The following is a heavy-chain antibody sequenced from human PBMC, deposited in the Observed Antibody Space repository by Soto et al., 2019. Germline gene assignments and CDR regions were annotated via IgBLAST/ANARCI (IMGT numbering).Heavy chain of an antibody. V-gene: IGHV3-7*03. Sequence: GGSLRLSYESSGFTFIDYWMSWVRQAPGKGPEWVANIKFDGSEKQYVGSVRGRFTISRDNSRSSLSLQMNSLRAGDTAVYYCVKDGGYCSSSTCYAPRNHYFDSWGQGTLVTVSS. D-gene: IGHD2-2*01. CDR3: VKDGGYCSSSTCYAPRNHYFDS. CDR2: IKFDGSEK. J-gene: IGHJ4*02. CDR1: GFTFIDYW.